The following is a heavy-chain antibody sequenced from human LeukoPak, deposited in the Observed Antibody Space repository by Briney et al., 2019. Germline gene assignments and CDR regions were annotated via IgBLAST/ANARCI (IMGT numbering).Heavy chain of an antibody. CDR1: GYTFTSYG. Sequence: GASVKVSCKASGYTFTSYGISWVRQAPGQGLEWMGWISAYNGNTNYAQKLQGRVTMTTDTSTSTAYMELRSLRSDDTAVYYCARAHSGWSLSSYYYVRDVGAKGPTATVSS. J-gene: IGHJ6*04. CDR3: ARAHSGWSLSSYYYVRDV. V-gene: IGHV1-18*01. D-gene: IGHD6-19*01. CDR2: ISAYNGNT.